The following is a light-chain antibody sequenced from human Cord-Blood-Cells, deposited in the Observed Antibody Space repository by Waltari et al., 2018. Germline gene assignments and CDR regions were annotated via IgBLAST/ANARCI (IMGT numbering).Light chain of an antibody. CDR1: NIGSKS. V-gene: IGLV3-21*04. Sequence: SYVLTQPPSVSVAPGKTARITCGGNNIGSKSVHWYQQKPGQAPVLVIYYDSDRPSGIPERLSGSNSGNTATLTISRVEAGDEADYYCQVWDSSSDHLFGGGTKLTVL. CDR2: YDS. CDR3: QVWDSSSDHL. J-gene: IGLJ3*02.